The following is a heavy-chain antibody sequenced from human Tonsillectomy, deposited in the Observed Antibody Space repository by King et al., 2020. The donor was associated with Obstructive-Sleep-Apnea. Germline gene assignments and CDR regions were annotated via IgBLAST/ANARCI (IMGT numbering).Heavy chain of an antibody. CDR3: ERDRGTAVAGTRSPKDWYFDP. V-gene: IGHV3-13*01. J-gene: IGHJ2*01. D-gene: IGHD6-19*01. CDR1: GFTFSSYD. CDR2: IGTAGDT. Sequence: VQLVESGGGLVQPGGSLRLSCAASGFTFSSYDMHWVRQATGKGLEWVSAIGTAGDTYYPGSVKGRFTISRENAKNSLYLQMNSLRAGDTPVYYCERDRGTAVAGTRSPKDWYFDPWGRGTRVTVSS.